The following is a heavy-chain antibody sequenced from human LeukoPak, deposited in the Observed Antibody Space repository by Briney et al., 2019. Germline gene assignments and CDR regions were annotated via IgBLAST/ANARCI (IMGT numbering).Heavy chain of an antibody. Sequence: GGSLRLSCSASGFNFNNYAMNWVRQAPGKGLEYVSTISSNGGSTYYADSVKGRCTISRDNSKNTLYLQMSSLRAEDTAVYYCGLAAYYYDSSGSDDAFDIWGQGTMVTVSS. CDR2: ISSNGGST. V-gene: IGHV3-64D*08. J-gene: IGHJ3*02. CDR1: GFNFNNYA. D-gene: IGHD3-22*01. CDR3: GLAAYYYDSSGSDDAFDI.